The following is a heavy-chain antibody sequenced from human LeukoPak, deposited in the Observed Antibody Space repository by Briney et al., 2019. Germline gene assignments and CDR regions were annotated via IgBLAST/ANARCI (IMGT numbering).Heavy chain of an antibody. J-gene: IGHJ4*02. CDR1: GITFSDYY. V-gene: IGHV3-11*01. Sequence: GGSLRLSCAASGITFSDYYMSWIRQAPGKGLEWVSYISSTGSMINYADSVKGRFTISRDNAKNSLYLQMNSLRVEDTAEYYGASVLWFGGIFFDYWGQGTLVTVSS. D-gene: IGHD3-10*01. CDR3: ASVLWFGGIFFDY. CDR2: ISSTGSMI.